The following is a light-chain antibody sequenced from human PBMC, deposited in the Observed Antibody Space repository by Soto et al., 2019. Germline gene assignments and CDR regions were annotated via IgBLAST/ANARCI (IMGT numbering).Light chain of an antibody. J-gene: IGKJ3*01. CDR1: QSVSSY. V-gene: IGKV3-11*01. CDR2: GAS. CDR3: QQRSNWPPLVT. Sequence: EIVLTQSPATLSLSPGEGATLSCRASQSVSSYLVWYQQKPGQAPRLLIYGASNRATGIPARFSGSGSGTDFTLTISSLEPEDFAVYYCQQRSNWPPLVTFGPGTKVDIK.